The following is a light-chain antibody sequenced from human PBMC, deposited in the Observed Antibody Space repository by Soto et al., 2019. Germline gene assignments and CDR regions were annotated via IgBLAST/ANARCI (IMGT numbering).Light chain of an antibody. V-gene: IGLV1-47*01. CDR2: RND. CDR1: SSNIGSNY. J-gene: IGLJ3*02. Sequence: QAVVTQPPSASGTPGQRVTISCSGSSSNIGSNYVYWYQQLPGTAPKLLIYRNDQRPSGVPDRFSGSKSGTSASLAISGLRSDDEADYYCAAWYDSLSGVVFGGGTKLTVL. CDR3: AAWYDSLSGVV.